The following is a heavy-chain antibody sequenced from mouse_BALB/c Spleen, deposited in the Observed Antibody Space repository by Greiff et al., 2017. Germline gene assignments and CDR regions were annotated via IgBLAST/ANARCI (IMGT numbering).Heavy chain of an antibody. Sequence: EVMLVESGGGLVQPKGSLKLSCAASGFTFNTYAMNWVRQAPGKGLEWVARIRSKSNNYATYYADSVKDRFTISRDASQSMLYLQMNNLKTEDTAMYYCVRQNGAYWGQGTLVTVSA. J-gene: IGHJ3*01. V-gene: IGHV10-1*02. CDR1: GFTFNTYA. CDR2: IRSKSNNYAT. CDR3: VRQNGAY.